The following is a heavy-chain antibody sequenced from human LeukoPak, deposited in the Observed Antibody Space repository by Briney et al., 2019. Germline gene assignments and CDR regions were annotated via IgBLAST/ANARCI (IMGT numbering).Heavy chain of an antibody. Sequence: GGSRRLSCTASGFTFSSYAMSAVRQAPGKGLGWVSVFSGSGGSTYYADSGKGRVTISRDKSKHTLYLQMNSLRAEDTAVYYCAKEDRGSYPAYWGQGTLVTVSS. CDR2: FSGSGGST. CDR3: AKEDRGSYPAY. V-gene: IGHV3-23*01. J-gene: IGHJ4*02. D-gene: IGHD6-19*01. CDR1: GFTFSSYA.